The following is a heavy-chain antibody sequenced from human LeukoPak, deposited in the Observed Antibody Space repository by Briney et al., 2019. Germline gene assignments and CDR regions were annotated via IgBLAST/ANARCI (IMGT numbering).Heavy chain of an antibody. V-gene: IGHV1-69*13. CDR3: ARSDILTGYTFDY. D-gene: IGHD3-9*01. CDR1: GGTFSSYD. CDR2: IMPISGTA. Sequence: ASVKVSCKASGGTFSSYDISWVRQAPGQGLEWMGGIMPISGTANYAQKFQGRVTITADESTSTAYMELSSLRSEDTAVYYCARSDILTGYTFDYWGQGTLVTVSS. J-gene: IGHJ4*02.